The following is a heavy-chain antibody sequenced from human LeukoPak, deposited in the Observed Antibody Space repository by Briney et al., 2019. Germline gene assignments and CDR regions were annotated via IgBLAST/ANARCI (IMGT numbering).Heavy chain of an antibody. CDR3: AKDRGGGYSSSWYVDY. CDR2: ISWDGGNT. Sequence: GGSLRLSCAASGFTFDDYAMHWVRQAPGKGLEWVSLISWDGGNTYYADSVKGRFTISRDNSKNSLYLQMNSLRAEDTALYYCAKDRGGGYSSSWYVDYWGQGTLVTVSS. CDR1: GFTFDDYA. V-gene: IGHV3-43D*03. D-gene: IGHD6-13*01. J-gene: IGHJ4*02.